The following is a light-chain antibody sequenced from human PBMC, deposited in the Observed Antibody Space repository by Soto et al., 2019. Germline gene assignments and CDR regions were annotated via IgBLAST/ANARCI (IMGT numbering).Light chain of an antibody. CDR3: LSYTSTNTRV. CDR2: EVS. J-gene: IGLJ2*01. CDR1: SSDVGGYKY. V-gene: IGLV2-14*01. Sequence: QPASVSGSPGQSITISCTGTSSDVGGYKYVSWYQHHPGKAPKLMIYEVSNRPSGVSNRFSGSKSGNTASLTISGLQAEDEADYYCLSYTSTNTRVFGGGTKLTVL.